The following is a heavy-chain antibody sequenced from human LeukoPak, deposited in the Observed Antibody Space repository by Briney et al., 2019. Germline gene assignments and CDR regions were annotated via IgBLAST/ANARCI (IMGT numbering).Heavy chain of an antibody. D-gene: IGHD2-15*01. CDR2: ISAYNGNT. Sequence: ASVKVSCKASGYTFTSYGISWVRQAPGQGLEWMGWISAYNGNTNYAQKLQGRVTMTTDTSTSTAFMELRSLRSDDTAVYYCARGVRGRYCSGGSCNTYYYYFDYWGQGTLVTVSS. V-gene: IGHV1-18*01. CDR3: ARGVRGRYCSGGSCNTYYYYFDY. J-gene: IGHJ4*02. CDR1: GYTFTSYG.